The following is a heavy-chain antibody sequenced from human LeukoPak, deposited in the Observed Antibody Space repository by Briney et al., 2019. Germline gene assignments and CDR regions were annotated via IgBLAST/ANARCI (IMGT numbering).Heavy chain of an antibody. Sequence: GGSLRLSCAASGFTFSSYAMGWVRQAPGKGLEWVSAISGSGGSTYYADSVKGRFTISRDNSKNTLYLQMNSLRAEDTAVYYCAKDQTMIVAFDYWGQGTLVTVSS. CDR1: GFTFSSYA. CDR2: ISGSGGST. J-gene: IGHJ4*02. V-gene: IGHV3-23*01. D-gene: IGHD3-22*01. CDR3: AKDQTMIVAFDY.